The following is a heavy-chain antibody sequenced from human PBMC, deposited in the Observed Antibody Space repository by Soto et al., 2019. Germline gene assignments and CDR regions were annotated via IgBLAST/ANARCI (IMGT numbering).Heavy chain of an antibody. CDR3: ARIPYSGSYYGFDY. CDR2: INPKSGAT. V-gene: IGHV1-2*02. D-gene: IGHD1-26*01. Sequence: QVQLVQSGAEVKMPGASVTVSCKASGYTFVDHYVHWVRQAPGQGLEWMGWINPKSGATDYVQNFQGRVTMTRDSSISTTSLELSRLTSDDTALYYCARIPYSGSYYGFDYWGQGTLVTVSS. CDR1: GYTFVDHY. J-gene: IGHJ4*02.